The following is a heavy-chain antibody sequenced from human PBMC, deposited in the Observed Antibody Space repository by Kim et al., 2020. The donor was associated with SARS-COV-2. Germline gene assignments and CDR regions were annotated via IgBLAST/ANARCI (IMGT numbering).Heavy chain of an antibody. Sequence: GGSLRLSCAASGFTFSNAWMSWVRQAPGKGLEWFGRIKSKTDGGTTDYAAPVKGRFTISRDDSKNTLYLQMNSLKTEDTAVYYCTTEYCGGDCYSGRNYYYGMDVWGQGTTVTVSS. CDR1: GFTFSNAW. CDR3: TTEYCGGDCYSGRNYYYGMDV. V-gene: IGHV3-15*01. CDR2: IKSKTDGGTT. J-gene: IGHJ6*02. D-gene: IGHD2-21*02.